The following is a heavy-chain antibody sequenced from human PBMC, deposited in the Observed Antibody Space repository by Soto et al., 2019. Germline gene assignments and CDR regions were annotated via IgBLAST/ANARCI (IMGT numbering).Heavy chain of an antibody. Sequence: EVQLVESVGGLVKPGGSLRLSCAASGFTFSSYSMNWVRQAPGKGLEWVSSISSSSSYIYYADSVKGRFNISRDNAKNSLYLQMNSLRAEDTAVYYCARGGIAAAGPFDYWGQGTLVTVSS. CDR1: GFTFSSYS. CDR3: ARGGIAAAGPFDY. CDR2: ISSSSSYI. D-gene: IGHD6-13*01. J-gene: IGHJ4*02. V-gene: IGHV3-21*01.